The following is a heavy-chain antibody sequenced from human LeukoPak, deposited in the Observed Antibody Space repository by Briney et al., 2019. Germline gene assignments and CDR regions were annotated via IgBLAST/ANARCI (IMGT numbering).Heavy chain of an antibody. CDR3: ARVLGSGTYGLDV. D-gene: IGHD3-10*01. CDR1: GFTFSSYD. Sequence: GGSLRLSCAASGFTFSSYDMHWVRQATGKGLEWVSAIGTAGDTYYPGSVKGRFTISRENAKNSLYLQMNSLRAGDTAVYYCARVLGSGTYGLDVWGQGITVTVSS. V-gene: IGHV3-13*01. CDR2: IGTAGDT. J-gene: IGHJ6*02.